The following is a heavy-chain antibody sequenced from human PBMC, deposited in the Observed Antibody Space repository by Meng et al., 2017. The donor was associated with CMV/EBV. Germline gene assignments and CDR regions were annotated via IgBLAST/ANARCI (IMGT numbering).Heavy chain of an antibody. CDR3: ARDSGSYFQSGPDY. CDR2: IIPILGIA. D-gene: IGHD1-26*01. CDR1: GGTFSSYA. V-gene: IGHV1-69*10. Sequence: SVKVSCQASGGTFSSYAISWVRQAPGQGLEWMGGIIPILGIANYAQKFQGRVTITADKSTSTAYMELSSLRSEDTAVDYCARDSGSYFQSGPDYWGQGTLVTVSS. J-gene: IGHJ4*02.